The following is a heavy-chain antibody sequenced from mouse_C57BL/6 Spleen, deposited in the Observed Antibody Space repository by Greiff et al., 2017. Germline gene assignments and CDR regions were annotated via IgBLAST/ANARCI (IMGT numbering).Heavy chain of an antibody. V-gene: IGHV5-17*01. Sequence: EVHLVESGGGLVKPGGSLKLSCAASGFTFSDYGMHWVRQAPEKGLEWVAYISSGSSTIYYADTVKGRFTISRDNAKNTLFLQMTSLRSEDTAMYYCARSSPPAMDYWGQGTSVTVAS. CDR1: GFTFSDYG. CDR2: ISSGSSTI. CDR3: ARSSPPAMDY. J-gene: IGHJ4*01. D-gene: IGHD6-1*01.